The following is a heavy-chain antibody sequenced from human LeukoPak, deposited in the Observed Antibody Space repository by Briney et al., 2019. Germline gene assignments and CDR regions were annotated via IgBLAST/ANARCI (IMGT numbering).Heavy chain of an antibody. CDR2: ISYDGSNK. D-gene: IGHD6-19*01. V-gene: IGHV3-30*04. CDR1: GFTFSSYA. J-gene: IGHJ4*02. CDR3: ARDGLAVAPGPLVDY. Sequence: GRSLRLSCAASGFTFSSYAMHWVRQAPGKGLEWVAVISYDGSNKYYADSVKGRFTISRDNSKNTLYLQMNSLRAEDTAVYYCARDGLAVAPGPLVDYWGQGTLVTVSS.